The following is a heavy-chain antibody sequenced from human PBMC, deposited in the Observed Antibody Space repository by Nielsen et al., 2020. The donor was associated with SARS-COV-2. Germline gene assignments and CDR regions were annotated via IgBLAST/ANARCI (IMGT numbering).Heavy chain of an antibody. CDR3: ARVLRSPLTGYYYYGMDV. J-gene: IGHJ6*02. CDR1: GFTFSSYW. CDR2: INSDGSST. D-gene: IGHD1-20*01. V-gene: IGHV3-74*01. Sequence: GGSLRLSCAASGFTFSSYWMHWVRQAPGKGLVWVSRINSDGSSTSYADSVKGRFTISRDNAKNTLYLQMNSLRVEDTAVYYCARVLRSPLTGYYYYGMDVWGQGTTVTVSS.